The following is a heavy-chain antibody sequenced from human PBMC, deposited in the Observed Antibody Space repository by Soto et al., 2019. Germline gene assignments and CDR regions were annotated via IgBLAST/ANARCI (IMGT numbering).Heavy chain of an antibody. CDR2: ISAYNGNT. V-gene: IGHV1-18*01. D-gene: IGHD5-12*01. CDR3: ARAGDGYNPYYFDY. J-gene: IGHJ4*02. CDR1: GYTFTSYG. Sequence: QVQLVQSGAEVKKPGASVKVSCKASGYTFTSYGISWVRQAPGQGLEWMGWISAYNGNTNYAQKLQGRVTMTTDTSTSTAYMEMRSLRSNDTDVYSCARAGDGYNPYYFDYWGQGTLVTVSS.